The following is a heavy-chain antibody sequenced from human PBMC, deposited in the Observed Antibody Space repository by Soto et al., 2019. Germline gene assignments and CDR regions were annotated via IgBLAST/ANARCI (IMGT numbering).Heavy chain of an antibody. J-gene: IGHJ4*02. V-gene: IGHV4-31*03. CDR1: GGSISSGGYY. CDR3: ARVPLDDFWSGNITLAHY. Sequence: QVQLQESGPGLVKPSQTLSLTCTVSGGSISSGGYYWSWIRQHPWKGLEWIGYIYYSGSTYYNPSLKSRVTRSVSTSKNKFYLQLSSVTAADTAVYYCARVPLDDFWSGNITLAHYWGQGTLVPVSS. CDR2: IYYSGST. D-gene: IGHD3-3*01.